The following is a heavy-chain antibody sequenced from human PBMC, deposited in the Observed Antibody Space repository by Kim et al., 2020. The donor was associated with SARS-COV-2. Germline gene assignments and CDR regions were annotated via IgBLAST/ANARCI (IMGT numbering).Heavy chain of an antibody. CDR1: GFTFSSYA. D-gene: IGHD5-12*01. J-gene: IGHJ4*02. CDR3: ARGDGYNW. V-gene: IGHV3-30*04. Sequence: GGSLRLSCAASGFTFSSYAMHWVRQAPGKGLEWVAVISYDGSNKYYADSVKGRFTISRDNSKNTLYLQMNSLRAEDTAVYYCARGDGYNWWGQGTLVTVS. CDR2: ISYDGSNK.